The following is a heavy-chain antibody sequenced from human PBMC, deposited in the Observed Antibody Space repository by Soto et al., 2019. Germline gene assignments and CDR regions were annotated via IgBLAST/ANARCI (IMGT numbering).Heavy chain of an antibody. J-gene: IGHJ4*02. D-gene: IGHD3-22*01. CDR3: AKDGSYYDSPTESDY. CDR2: ISGSGGST. CDR1: GFTFSSYV. Sequence: EVQLLESGGGLVQPGGSLRLSCAASGFTFSSYVMTWVRQAPGQGLEWVSSISGSGGSTYLADSVKGRFTISRDNSKNTVYLQMNSLRAEDTAVYYWAKDGSYYDSPTESDYWGQGTLVTVAS. V-gene: IGHV3-23*01.